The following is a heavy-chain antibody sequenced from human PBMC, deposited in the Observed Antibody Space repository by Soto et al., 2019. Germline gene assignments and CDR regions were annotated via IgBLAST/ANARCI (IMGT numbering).Heavy chain of an antibody. CDR1: GFTFSSDS. J-gene: IGHJ4*02. CDR3: ARRGSSGFGY. V-gene: IGHV3-48*01. Sequence: EVQLVESGGGLVQPGGSLRLSCAASGFTFSSDSMNWVRQAPGKGLEWVSYISSSSSTIYYADSVKGRFTISRDNAKNSLYLQMNSLRAEDTAVYYCARRGSSGFGYWGQGTLVTVSS. CDR2: ISSSSSTI. D-gene: IGHD3-22*01.